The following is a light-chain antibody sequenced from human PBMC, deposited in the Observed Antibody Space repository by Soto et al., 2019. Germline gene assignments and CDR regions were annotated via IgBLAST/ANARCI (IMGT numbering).Light chain of an antibody. CDR2: DVS. V-gene: IGLV2-14*01. Sequence: QSALTQPASVSESPGQSVTISCTGTSSDVGGYDYVSWYQQHPGKAPQLLIYDVSIRPSGVSDRFSGSKSGNTASLTISGLEAEDEADYYCTSYTSSSTVAFGGGTQLTVL. CDR3: TSYTSSSTVA. J-gene: IGLJ2*01. CDR1: SSDVGGYDY.